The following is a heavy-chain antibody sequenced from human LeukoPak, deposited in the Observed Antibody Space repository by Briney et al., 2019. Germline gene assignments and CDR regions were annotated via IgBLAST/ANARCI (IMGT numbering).Heavy chain of an antibody. CDR2: ISTTSTYI. V-gene: IGHV3-21*06. J-gene: IGHJ4*02. Sequence: GGSLRLSCATSGFAFSSYNMKWVRQAPGKGLEWVSFISTTSTYIYYADSVKGRFTVSRDNSKNLLYLQMDSLRVEDTAVYYCARAGTCSSTSCDGGIEYWGQGTLVTVSS. D-gene: IGHD2-2*01. CDR3: ARAGTCSSTSCDGGIEY. CDR1: GFAFSSYN.